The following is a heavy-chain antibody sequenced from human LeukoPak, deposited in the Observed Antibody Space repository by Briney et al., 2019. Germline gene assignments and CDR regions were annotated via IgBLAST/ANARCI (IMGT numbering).Heavy chain of an antibody. CDR1: GGTFSSYA. D-gene: IGHD1/OR15-1a*01. V-gene: IGHV1-18*01. J-gene: IGHJ3*01. CDR3: ARGHHDIGTTGTFDV. Sequence: ASVKVSCKASGGTFSSYATSWVRQAPGKGLEWMGWISSYTVNKTSAQKFQGRVTLTTDTSTNTVSLELRRLTFDDTAVYYCARGHHDIGTTGTFDVWGQGTRVIVSS. CDR2: ISSYTVNK.